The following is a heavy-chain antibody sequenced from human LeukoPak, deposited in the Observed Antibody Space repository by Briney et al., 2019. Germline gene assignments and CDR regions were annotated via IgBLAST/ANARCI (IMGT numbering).Heavy chain of an antibody. V-gene: IGHV3-30*02. D-gene: IGHD6-13*01. CDR3: VRDPTVGAAYFDL. CDR2: IRYDGSDK. CDR1: RFLFASYG. Sequence: GSLRLSCAASRFLFASYGMHWVRQAPGKGLEWVAFIRYDGSDKYYADSVRGRFTISRDNSKKTLSLQMTTLRPDNTAVYYCVRDPTVGAAYFDLWGQGALVAVSS. J-gene: IGHJ4*02.